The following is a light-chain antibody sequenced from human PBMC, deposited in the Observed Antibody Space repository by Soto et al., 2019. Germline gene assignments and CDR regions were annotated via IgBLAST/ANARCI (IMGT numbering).Light chain of an antibody. V-gene: IGKV3-15*01. CDR1: QSVSSN. Sequence: EIVMTQSPATLSVSPGERATLSCRASQSVSSNLAWYQQKPGQAPSLLIYGASTRATGIPARFSGSGSGTDFTLTISSLQSEDFAVYYCQQYNNWPRTFCQGTKVEIK. CDR3: QQYNNWPRT. CDR2: GAS. J-gene: IGKJ1*01.